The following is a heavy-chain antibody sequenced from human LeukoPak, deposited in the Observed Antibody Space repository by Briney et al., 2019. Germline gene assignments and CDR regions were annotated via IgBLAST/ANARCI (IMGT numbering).Heavy chain of an antibody. Sequence: GESLKISCKGSGYSFTSYWIGWVRQTPGKGLEWMGIIYPGDSDTRYSPSFQGQVTISADKSISTAYLQWSSLKASDTAMYYCAGHASDYDILTGYYYLYYFDYWGQGTLVTVSS. D-gene: IGHD3-9*01. J-gene: IGHJ4*02. CDR2: IYPGDSDT. CDR1: GYSFTSYW. V-gene: IGHV5-51*01. CDR3: AGHASDYDILTGYYYLYYFDY.